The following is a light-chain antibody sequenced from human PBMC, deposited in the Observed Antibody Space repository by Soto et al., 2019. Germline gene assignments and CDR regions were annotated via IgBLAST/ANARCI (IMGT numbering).Light chain of an antibody. V-gene: IGKV1-8*01. CDR2: DAS. CDR1: QGISSY. Sequence: AIRMTQSPSSLSASTGDRVTITCRASQGISSYLAWYQQKPGKAPKLLIFDASSLESGVPSRFRGSGSGTEFTLTISSLQPDEFATYDCQHYNSYGTFGQGTKVDI. CDR3: QHYNSYGT. J-gene: IGKJ1*01.